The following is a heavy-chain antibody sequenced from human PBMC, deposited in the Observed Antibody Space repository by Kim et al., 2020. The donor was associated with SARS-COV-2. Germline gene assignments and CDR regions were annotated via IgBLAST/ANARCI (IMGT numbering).Heavy chain of an antibody. CDR2: IYYSGST. CDR1: GGSISSSSYY. Sequence: SETLSLTCTVSGGSISSSSYYWGWIRQPPGKGLEWIGSIYYSGSTYYNPSLKSRVTISVDTSKNQFSLKLSSVTAADTAVYYCARNNWNDVGRYNWFDPWGQGTLGTVSS. CDR3: ARNNWNDVGRYNWFDP. V-gene: IGHV4-39*01. J-gene: IGHJ5*02. D-gene: IGHD1-1*01.